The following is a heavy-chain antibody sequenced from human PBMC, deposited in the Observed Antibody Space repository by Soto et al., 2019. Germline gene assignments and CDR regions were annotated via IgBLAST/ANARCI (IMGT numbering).Heavy chain of an antibody. D-gene: IGHD6-6*01. J-gene: IGHJ6*02. V-gene: IGHV3-23*01. CDR3: AKVPRIHSSSSVGMDV. Sequence: GGSLRLSCAASGFTFSSYAMSWVRQAPGKGLEWVPAISGSGGSTYYADSVKGRFTISRDNSKNTLYLQMNSLRAEDTAVYYCAKVPRIHSSSSVGMDVWGQGTTVTLSS. CDR1: GFTFSSYA. CDR2: ISGSGGST.